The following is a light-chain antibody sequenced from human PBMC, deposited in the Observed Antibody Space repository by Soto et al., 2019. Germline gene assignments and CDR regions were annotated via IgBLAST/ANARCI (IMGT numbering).Light chain of an antibody. CDR3: HSYDSSLSGWV. V-gene: IGLV1-40*01. J-gene: IGLJ3*02. CDR1: SSNIGAGYD. Sequence: QLVLTQPPSVSGAPGQRVTISCTGSSSNIGAGYDVHWYQQLPGTAPKLLIYGNSNRPSGVPDRFSGSKSGTSASLAITGLQAEDEADYYCHSYDSSLSGWVFGRGTKVTVL. CDR2: GNS.